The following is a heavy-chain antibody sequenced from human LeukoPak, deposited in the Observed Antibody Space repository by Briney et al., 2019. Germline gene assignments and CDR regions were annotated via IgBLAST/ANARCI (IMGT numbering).Heavy chain of an antibody. CDR2: IYFTGGT. Sequence: SETLSLTCTVSGGSISGFYWSWIRQSPGKGLEWIGYIYFTGGTRYNPSLKNRLTLSVDVSGTHFSLKLSSVTAADTAVYYCAKTHGSGPTSPWGQGALVTVSP. D-gene: IGHD1-26*01. CDR1: GGSISGFY. V-gene: IGHV4-59*08. CDR3: AKTHGSGPTSP. J-gene: IGHJ5*02.